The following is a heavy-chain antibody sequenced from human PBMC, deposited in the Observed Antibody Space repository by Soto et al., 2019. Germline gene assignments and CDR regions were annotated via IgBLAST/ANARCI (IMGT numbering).Heavy chain of an antibody. CDR3: AKLGCRYGDACAFDI. CDR1: GFTFSSYA. J-gene: IGHJ3*02. CDR2: ISGSGGST. V-gene: IGHV3-23*01. D-gene: IGHD4-17*01. Sequence: GGSLRLSCAASGFTFSSYAMSWVRQAPGKGLEWVSTISGSGGSTYYADSVKGRFTISRDNSKNTLYLQMNSLRAEDTAVYYCAKLGCRYGDACAFDIWGQGTTVTVSS.